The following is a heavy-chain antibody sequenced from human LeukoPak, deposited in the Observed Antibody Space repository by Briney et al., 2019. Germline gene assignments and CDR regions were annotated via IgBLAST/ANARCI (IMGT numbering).Heavy chain of an antibody. CDR2: IKRDGSEK. CDR1: GFSFKNNW. CDR3: ARDYSPSYGSVWYDAFDI. J-gene: IGHJ3*02. Sequence: GGSLRLSSVATGFSFKNNWMTWVRQVPGQGLEWVSNIKRDGSEKKYVDSVNGRFTMSRDNAKNSLYLQMDNLRIEDTAIYYCARDYSPSYGSVWYDAFDICGQGTMVTVSS. V-gene: IGHV3-7*01. D-gene: IGHD6-19*01.